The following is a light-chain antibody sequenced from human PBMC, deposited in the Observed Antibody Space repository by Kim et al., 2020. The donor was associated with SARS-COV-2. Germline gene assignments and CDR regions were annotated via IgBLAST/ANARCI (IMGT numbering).Light chain of an antibody. CDR3: QQYGSSPWP. CDR1: QSVSSSY. Sequence: SAGERATLSCRASQSVSSSYVAWSQQKPGQAPRLLIYGASSRATGIPDRFSGSGSGTNFTLTISRLEPEDFAVYYCQQYGSSPWPFGQGTKVDIK. V-gene: IGKV3-20*01. CDR2: GAS. J-gene: IGKJ1*01.